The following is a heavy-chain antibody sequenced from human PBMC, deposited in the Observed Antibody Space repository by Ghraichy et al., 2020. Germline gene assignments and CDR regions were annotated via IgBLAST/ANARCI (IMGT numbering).Heavy chain of an antibody. J-gene: IGHJ3*02. CDR1: GFTFSSYW. Sequence: GESLNISCAASGFTFSSYWMHWVRQAPGKGLVWVSRINSDGSSTSYADSVKGRFTISRDNAKNTLYLQMNSLRAEDTAVYYCARNTVGATGRAFDIWGQGTMVTVSS. CDR3: ARNTVGATGRAFDI. V-gene: IGHV3-74*01. CDR2: INSDGSST. D-gene: IGHD1-26*01.